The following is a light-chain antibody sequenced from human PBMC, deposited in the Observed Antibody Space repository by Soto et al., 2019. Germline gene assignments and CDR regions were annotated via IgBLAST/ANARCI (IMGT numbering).Light chain of an antibody. J-gene: IGKJ1*01. CDR2: DAS. V-gene: IGKV1-5*01. CDR3: QQYNNYST. CDR1: QSISDW. Sequence: DIHMTQSPSTLSSSLGDRVTITCRASQSISDWLAWFQLKPGKAPKLLIYDASSLESGVPSRFSGSGSGTEFTLTISSLQPDDFATYYCQQYNNYSTFGQGTKVDI.